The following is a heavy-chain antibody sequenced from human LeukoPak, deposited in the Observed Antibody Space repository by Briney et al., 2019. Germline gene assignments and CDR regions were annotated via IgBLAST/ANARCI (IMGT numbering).Heavy chain of an antibody. V-gene: IGHV3-23*03. CDR2: INIGGTNT. D-gene: IGHD3/OR15-3a*01. Sequence: PGGSLRLSCAASGFVFSSYWMIWVRQAPGKGLEWLSYINIGGTNTHYADSVKGRFTISRDNSKNTLYLQMDSLTAEDTAIYYCTGLDYWGQGTPVTVSP. J-gene: IGHJ4*02. CDR3: TGLDY. CDR1: GFVFSSYW.